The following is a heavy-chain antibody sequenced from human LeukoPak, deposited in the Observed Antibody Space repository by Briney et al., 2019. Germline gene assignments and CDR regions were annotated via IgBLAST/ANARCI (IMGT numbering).Heavy chain of an antibody. D-gene: IGHD4-17*01. V-gene: IGHV3-23*01. Sequence: PGGSLRLSCAASGFTFSSYAMSWVRQAPGKGLEWVSAISGSGGSTYYADSVKGRFTISRDNSKNTLYLQMNSLRAEDTAVYYCAKPSSVRALRMYYFDCWGQGTLVTVSS. CDR2: ISGSGGST. CDR3: AKPSSVRALRMYYFDC. CDR1: GFTFSSYA. J-gene: IGHJ4*02.